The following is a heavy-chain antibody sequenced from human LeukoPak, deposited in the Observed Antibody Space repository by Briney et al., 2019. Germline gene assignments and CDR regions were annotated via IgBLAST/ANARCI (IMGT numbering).Heavy chain of an antibody. V-gene: IGHV3-23*01. Sequence: TGGSLRLSCAASGFTFSSYAMSWVRQAPGKGLEWVSAISGSGSSTYYADSVKGRFTISRDNSKNTLYLEMNSLRAEDTAVYYCAKEGPLVVFFDIWGQGTMVTVSS. J-gene: IGHJ3*02. CDR3: AKEGPLVVFFDI. CDR1: GFTFSSYA. CDR2: ISGSGSST. D-gene: IGHD2-15*01.